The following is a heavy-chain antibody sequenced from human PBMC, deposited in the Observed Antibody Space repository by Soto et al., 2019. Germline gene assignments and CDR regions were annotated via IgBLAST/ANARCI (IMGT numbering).Heavy chain of an antibody. D-gene: IGHD2-2*01. CDR2: IYSGGYT. V-gene: IGHV3-53*01. CDR1: GFTVRNNY. Sequence: EVQVVESGGGLIQPGGSLRLSCAASGFTVRNNYMSWVRQAPGKGLEWVSVIYSGGYTHYADSVKGRFTISRDNSKNTMYLQMNSLRAEDTAVYYCASSNIVAPTFDYWGQGTLVTVSS. J-gene: IGHJ4*02. CDR3: ASSNIVAPTFDY.